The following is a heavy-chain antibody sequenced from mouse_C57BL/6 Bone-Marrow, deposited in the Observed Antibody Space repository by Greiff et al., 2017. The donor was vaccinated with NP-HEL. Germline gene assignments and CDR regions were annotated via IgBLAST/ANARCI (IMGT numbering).Heavy chain of an antibody. J-gene: IGHJ3*01. CDR3: ARNYYGSSWAWFAY. CDR1: GYTFTDYY. D-gene: IGHD1-1*01. V-gene: IGHV1-76*01. CDR2: IYPGSGNT. Sequence: LQESGAELVRPGASVKLSCKASGYTFTDYYINWVKQRPGQGLEWIARIYPGSGNTYYNEKFKGKATLTAEKSSSTAYMQLSSLTSEDSAVYFCARNYYGSSWAWFAYWGQGTLVTVSA.